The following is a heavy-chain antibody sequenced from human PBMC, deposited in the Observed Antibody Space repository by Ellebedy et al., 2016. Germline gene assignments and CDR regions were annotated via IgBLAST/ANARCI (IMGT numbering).Heavy chain of an antibody. J-gene: IGHJ5*02. CDR1: GYTFTGYY. D-gene: IGHD4-17*01. CDR2: INPNSGGT. Sequence: ASVKVSCKASGYTFTGYYMHWVRQAPGQGLEWMGWINPNSGGTNYAQKFQGRVTMTEDTSTDTAYMELSSLRSEDTAVYYCAIYNDYGAYNWFDPWGQGTLVTVSS. CDR3: AIYNDYGAYNWFDP. V-gene: IGHV1-2*02.